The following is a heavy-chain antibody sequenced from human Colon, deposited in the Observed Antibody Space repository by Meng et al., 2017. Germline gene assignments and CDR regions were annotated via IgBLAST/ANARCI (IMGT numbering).Heavy chain of an antibody. D-gene: IGHD3-10*01. CDR1: GFTFSSYA. CDR2: ISYDGSNK. Sequence: GESLKISCAASGFTFSSYAMHWVRQAPGKGLEWVAVISYDGSNKYYADSVKGRFTISRDNSKNTLYLQMNSLRAEDTAVYYCSRDRITMVREVIRGWYFDLWGRGTLVTVSS. CDR3: SRDRITMVREVIRGWYFDL. V-gene: IGHV3-30*04. J-gene: IGHJ2*01.